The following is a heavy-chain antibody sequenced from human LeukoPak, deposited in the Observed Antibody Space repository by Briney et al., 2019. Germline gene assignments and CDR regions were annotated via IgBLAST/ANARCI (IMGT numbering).Heavy chain of an antibody. Sequence: PGGSLRLSCAASGLTFSTHWMTWVRQAPGKGLEWLANIGGDGGKKFYVDSVKGRFTISRDNADNSLYLQMNSLRAEDTAVYYCARDLRSSGYYAFDYWGQGTLVAVSS. CDR2: IGGDGGKK. CDR1: GLTFSTHW. J-gene: IGHJ4*02. CDR3: ARDLRSSGYYAFDY. V-gene: IGHV3-7*01. D-gene: IGHD3-22*01.